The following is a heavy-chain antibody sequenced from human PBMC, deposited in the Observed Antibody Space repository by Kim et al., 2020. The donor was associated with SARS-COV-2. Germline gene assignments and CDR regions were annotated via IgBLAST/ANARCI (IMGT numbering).Heavy chain of an antibody. CDR3: AKDLPYYDFWSGYGMDV. V-gene: IGHV3-33*06. CDR2: IWYDGSNK. CDR1: GFTFSSYG. D-gene: IGHD3-3*01. Sequence: GGSLRLSCAASGFTFSSYGMHWVRQAPGKGLEWVAVIWYDGSNKYYADSVKGRFTISRDNSKNTLYLQMNSLRAEDTAVYYCAKDLPYYDFWSGYGMDVWGQGTTVTVSS. J-gene: IGHJ6*02.